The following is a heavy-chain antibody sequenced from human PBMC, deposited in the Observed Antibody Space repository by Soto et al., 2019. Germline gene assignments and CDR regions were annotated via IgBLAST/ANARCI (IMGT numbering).Heavy chain of an antibody. J-gene: IGHJ4*02. CDR2: ISSSGSTI. Sequence: QVQLVESGGGLVKPGGSLRLSCAASGFTFSDYYMSWLRQAPGKGLEWVSYISSSGSTIYYADSEKGRFPISRDHAKNSLYMQMNSLRAEDTAVYYCARSITDYGGYYFDYWGQGTLVTVSS. D-gene: IGHD4-17*01. V-gene: IGHV3-11*01. CDR1: GFTFSDYY. CDR3: ARSITDYGGYYFDY.